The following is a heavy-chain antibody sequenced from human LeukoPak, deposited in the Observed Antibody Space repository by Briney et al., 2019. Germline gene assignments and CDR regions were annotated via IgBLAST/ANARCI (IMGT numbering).Heavy chain of an antibody. CDR3: ARDPAVVPAANYFDY. V-gene: IGHV4-4*07. J-gene: IGHJ4*02. CDR1: GGSISSYY. D-gene: IGHD2-2*01. CDR2: IYTSGST. Sequence: SETLSLTCTVSGGSISSYYWSWIRQPAGKGLEWIGRIYTSGSTNYNPSLKSRVTMSVDTSKSQFSLKLSSVTAADTAVYYCARDPAVVPAANYFDYWGQGTLVTVSS.